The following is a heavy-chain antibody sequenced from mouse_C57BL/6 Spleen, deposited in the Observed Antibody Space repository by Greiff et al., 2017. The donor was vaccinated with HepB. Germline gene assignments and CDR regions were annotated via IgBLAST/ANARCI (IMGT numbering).Heavy chain of an antibody. D-gene: IGHD2-5*01. CDR3: ALYYSNYEGFAY. CDR2: IDPSDSYT. J-gene: IGHJ3*01. V-gene: IGHV1-59*01. Sequence: VQLQQPGAELVRPGTSVKLSCKASGYTFTSYWMHWVKQRPGQGLEWIGVIDPSDSYTNYNQKFKGKATLTVDTSSSTAYMQLSSLTSEDSAVYYCALYYSNYEGFAYWGQGTLVTVSA. CDR1: GYTFTSYW.